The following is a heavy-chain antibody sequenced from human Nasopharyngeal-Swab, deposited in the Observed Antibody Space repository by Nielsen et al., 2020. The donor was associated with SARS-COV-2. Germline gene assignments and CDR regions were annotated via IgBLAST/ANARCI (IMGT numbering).Heavy chain of an antibody. CDR2: INAGNDNT. CDR3: ASSDPNYGDYAYY. CDR1: GYSFTSYA. D-gene: IGHD4-17*01. V-gene: IGHV1-3*01. Sequence: ASVKVSCKASGYSFTSYAMHWVRQAPGQRLEWMGWINAGNDNTRYSPKFQGRLTITRDTSACTAYMELSSLRSEDTAVYYCASSDPNYGDYAYYWGQGTLVTVSS. J-gene: IGHJ4*02.